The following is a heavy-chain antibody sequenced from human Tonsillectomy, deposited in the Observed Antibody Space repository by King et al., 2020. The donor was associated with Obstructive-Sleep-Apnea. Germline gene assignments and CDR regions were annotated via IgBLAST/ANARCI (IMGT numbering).Heavy chain of an antibody. CDR2: ISSSSSYI. CDR1: GFTFSSYS. D-gene: IGHD5-18*01. V-gene: IGHV3-21*01. Sequence: QLVQSGGGLVKPGGSLRLSCAASGFTFSSYSMNWVRQAPGKGLEWVSSISSSSSYIYYADSVKGRFTISRDNAKNSLYLQRNSLRAEDTAVYYCARDQGGISGYSYGTVDYWGQGTLVTVSS. J-gene: IGHJ4*02. CDR3: ARDQGGISGYSYGTVDY.